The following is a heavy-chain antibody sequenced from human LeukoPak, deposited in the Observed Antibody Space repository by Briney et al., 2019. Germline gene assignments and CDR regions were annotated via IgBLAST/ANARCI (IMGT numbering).Heavy chain of an antibody. V-gene: IGHV4-34*01. CDR3: ARGNYYDSSAYSFDY. Sequence: SETLSLTCTVSGGSISSYYWSWIRQPPGKGLEWIGEINHSGSTNYNPSLKSRVTISVDTSRNQFSLKLNSVTAADTAVYFCARGNYYDSSAYSFDYWGQGTLVTVSS. CDR1: GGSISSYY. J-gene: IGHJ4*02. D-gene: IGHD3-22*01. CDR2: INHSGST.